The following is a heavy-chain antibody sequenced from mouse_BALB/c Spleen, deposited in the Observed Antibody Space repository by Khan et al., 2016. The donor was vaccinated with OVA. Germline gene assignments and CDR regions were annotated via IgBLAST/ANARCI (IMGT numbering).Heavy chain of an antibody. J-gene: IGHJ2*01. CDR1: GDSITSGY. CDR3: ARWKYRYDGYVDY. CDR2: INYSGST. Sequence: EVQLQESGPSLVKPSQTLSLTCSVTGDSITSGYWNWIRKFPGNKLEYMGYINYSGSTYYNPSLKSRISITRDTSKNQYYLQLNSVTSEDTATYXCARWKYRYDGYVDYWGQGTTLTVSS. V-gene: IGHV3-8*02. D-gene: IGHD2-14*01.